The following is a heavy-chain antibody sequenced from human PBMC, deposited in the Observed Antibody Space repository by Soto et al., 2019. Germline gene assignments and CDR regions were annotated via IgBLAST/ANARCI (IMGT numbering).Heavy chain of an antibody. CDR2: TYFRSKWYN. V-gene: IGHV6-1*01. CDR1: GDSVSSNTAS. J-gene: IGHJ5*02. CDR3: AKGDNLGPKTGYAFDP. D-gene: IGHD5-12*01. Sequence: SQTLSLTCVISGDSVSSNTASLNWIRQSPSRGLEWLGRTYFRSKWYNDYAVSVKSRIIINPDTSNNQFSLQLNSVTPEDTAVYFCAKGDNLGPKTGYAFDPWGQGIMVTVSS.